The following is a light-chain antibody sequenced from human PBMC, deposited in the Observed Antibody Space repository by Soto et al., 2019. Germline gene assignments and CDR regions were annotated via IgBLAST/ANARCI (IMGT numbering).Light chain of an antibody. CDR1: RDDIGAYDY. J-gene: IGLJ2*01. CDR2: EVT. CDR3: NSYTNSSAVV. V-gene: IGLV2-14*01. Sequence: QSVLTQPASVSGSPGQSITISCAATRDDIGAYDYVSWYQQHPGNAPKLLVYEVTNRPSGVSDRFSGSKSGNTASLTISGLQAEDEADYYCNSYTNSSAVVFGGGTKVTVL.